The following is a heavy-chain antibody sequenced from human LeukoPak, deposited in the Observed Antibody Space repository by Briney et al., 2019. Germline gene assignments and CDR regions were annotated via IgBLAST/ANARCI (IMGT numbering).Heavy chain of an antibody. V-gene: IGHV4-39*01. CDR3: ATLLGSPNS. CDR1: GGSISSGSYY. D-gene: IGHD1-26*01. CDR2: IYYSGST. J-gene: IGHJ4*02. Sequence: PSETLSLTCTVSGGSISSGSYYWGWIRQPPGKGLEWIGGIYYSGSTYYNPSLKSRVTISVDTSKNQFSLEVSSVTAADTAVYYCATLLGSPNSWGQGTLVTVSS.